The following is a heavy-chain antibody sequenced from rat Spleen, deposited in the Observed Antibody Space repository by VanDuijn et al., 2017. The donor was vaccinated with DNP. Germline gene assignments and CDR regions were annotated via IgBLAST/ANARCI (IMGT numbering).Heavy chain of an antibody. J-gene: IGHJ1*01. CDR1: GFSLTSYG. CDR2: IWSGGST. V-gene: IGHV2-16*01. CDR3: ARWDYYSGYWYFDF. Sequence: QVQLKESGPGLVQPSQTLSLACTVPGFSLTSYGVSLVRQPPGKGLEWIAAIWSGGSTDYNSALKSRLSNSRDTSKSQVLLKMNSLQTEDTAMYFCARWDYYSGYWYFDFWGPGTMVTVSS. D-gene: IGHD1-1*01.